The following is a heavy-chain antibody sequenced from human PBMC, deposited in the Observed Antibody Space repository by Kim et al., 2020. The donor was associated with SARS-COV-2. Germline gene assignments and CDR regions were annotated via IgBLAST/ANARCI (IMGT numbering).Heavy chain of an antibody. J-gene: IGHJ4*02. V-gene: IGHV5-10-1*01. Sequence: GESLEISCKGSGYSFTSYWISWVRQMPGKGLEWMGRIDPSYSYTNYSPSFQGHVTISADKSISTAYLQWSSLKASDTAMYYCARRERGSSGYGDYWGQGTLVTVSS. D-gene: IGHD6-13*01. CDR1: GYSFTSYW. CDR3: ARRERGSSGYGDY. CDR2: IDPSYSYT.